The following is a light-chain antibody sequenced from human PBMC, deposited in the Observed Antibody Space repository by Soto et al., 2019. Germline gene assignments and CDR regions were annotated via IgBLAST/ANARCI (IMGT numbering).Light chain of an antibody. V-gene: IGKV1-8*01. CDR1: QGISSY. CDR3: QQYYSYPRT. Sequence: IHMTQSPSTLSASVGDRVPITCLASQGISSYLAWYQQKPGKAPKLLIYAASTLQSGVPSRFSGSGSGTDFTLTISCLQSEDFATYYCQQYYSYPRTFGQGTKVDIK. J-gene: IGKJ1*01. CDR2: AAS.